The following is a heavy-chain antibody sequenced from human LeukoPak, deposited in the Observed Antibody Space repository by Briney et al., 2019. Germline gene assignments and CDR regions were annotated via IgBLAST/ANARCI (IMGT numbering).Heavy chain of an antibody. J-gene: IGHJ6*03. D-gene: IGHD5-18*01. CDR1: GGSISSYY. CDR3: ARALSRGYSYGYYNYYYMDV. V-gene: IGHV4-59*01. Sequence: SENLSLTCTVSGGSISSYYWSWIRQPPGKGLEWIGYIYYSGSTNYNHSLKSRVTISVDTSKNQFSLKLSSVTAADTAVYYCARALSRGYSYGYYNYYYMDVWGKGTTVTVSS. CDR2: IYYSGST.